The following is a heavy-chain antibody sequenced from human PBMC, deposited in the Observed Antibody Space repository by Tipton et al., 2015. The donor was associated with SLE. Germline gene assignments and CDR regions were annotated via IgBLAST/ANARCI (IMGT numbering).Heavy chain of an antibody. CDR2: IKSKTDGGTT. Sequence: SLRLSCAASGFTFSNAWMSWVRQAPGKGLEWVGRIKSKTDGGTTDYAAPVKGRFTISRDDSKNTLYLQMNSLKTEDTAVYYCTTRGYSGYDRTYFDYWGQGTLVTVSS. D-gene: IGHD5-12*01. V-gene: IGHV3-15*01. CDR1: GFTFSNAW. J-gene: IGHJ4*02. CDR3: TTRGYSGYDRTYFDY.